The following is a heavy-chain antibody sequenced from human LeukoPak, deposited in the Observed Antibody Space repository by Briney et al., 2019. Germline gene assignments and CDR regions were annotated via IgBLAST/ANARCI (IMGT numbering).Heavy chain of an antibody. CDR3: ARSEGQLGPIDY. Sequence: SETLSLTCAVYGGSFSGYYWSWIRQPPGKGLEWIGEINHSGSTNYNPSLKSRVTISVDTSKNLFSLKLSSVTAADTAVYYCARSEGQLGPIDYWGQGTLVTVSS. CDR2: INHSGST. V-gene: IGHV4-34*01. D-gene: IGHD6-6*01. J-gene: IGHJ4*02. CDR1: GGSFSGYY.